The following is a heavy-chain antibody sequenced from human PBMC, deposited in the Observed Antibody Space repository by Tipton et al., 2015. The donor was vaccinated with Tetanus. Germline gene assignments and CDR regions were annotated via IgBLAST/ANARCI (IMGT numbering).Heavy chain of an antibody. CDR2: IRDNGNS. D-gene: IGHD2/OR15-2a*01. V-gene: IGHV4-31*02. CDR3: ARGTFHAFDF. CDR1: GGSINSGGHF. Sequence: LRLPCTVSGGSINSGGHFWTWVRQRTGKGLEWIGHIRDNGNSYANPSLSGRVTMSVDTRKNQFSLNLTSMSVADTATYYCARGTFHAFDFWGQGVQVTVSS. J-gene: IGHJ4*02.